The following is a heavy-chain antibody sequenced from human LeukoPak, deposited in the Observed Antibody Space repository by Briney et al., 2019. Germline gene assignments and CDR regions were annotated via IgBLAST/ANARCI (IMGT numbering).Heavy chain of an antibody. Sequence: SETLSLTCTVSGVSISSGGYYWSWIRQHPGKGLEWIGYIYYSGSTYYNPSLKSRVTISVDTSKSQFSLKLSSVTAADTAVYYCAREGTKCSFDYWGQGTLVTVSS. CDR3: AREGTKCSFDY. CDR1: GVSISSGGYY. V-gene: IGHV4-31*03. D-gene: IGHD2-8*01. J-gene: IGHJ4*02. CDR2: IYYSGST.